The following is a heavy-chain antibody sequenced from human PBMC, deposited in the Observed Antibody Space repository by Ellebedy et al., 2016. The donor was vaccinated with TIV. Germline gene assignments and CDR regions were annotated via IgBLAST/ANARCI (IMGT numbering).Heavy chain of an antibody. CDR3: ARLRDALADEIDY. Sequence: GESLKISCKTSGYSFTKHWIAWVRQMPGKGLEWMGFIYPDDSDARYSPSFQGQVTILSDKSINTAYLQWSGLKASDSAMYYCARLRDALADEIDYWGQGTLVTVSS. CDR2: IYPDDSDA. V-gene: IGHV5-51*01. J-gene: IGHJ4*02. D-gene: IGHD6-19*01. CDR1: GYSFTKHW.